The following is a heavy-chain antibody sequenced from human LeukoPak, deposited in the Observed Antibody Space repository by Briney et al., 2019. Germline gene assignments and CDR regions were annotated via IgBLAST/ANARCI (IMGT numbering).Heavy chain of an antibody. CDR3: ARDGITGTTSSEFDP. CDR1: GYSISSGYY. D-gene: IGHD1-7*01. V-gene: IGHV4-38-2*02. CDR2: ICHSGST. Sequence: SETLSLTCTVSGYSISSGYYWGWIRQPPGKGLEWIGSICHSGSTYYNPSLKSRVTISVDTSKNQFSLKLSSVTAADTAVYYCARDGITGTTSSEFDPWGQGTLVTVSS. J-gene: IGHJ5*02.